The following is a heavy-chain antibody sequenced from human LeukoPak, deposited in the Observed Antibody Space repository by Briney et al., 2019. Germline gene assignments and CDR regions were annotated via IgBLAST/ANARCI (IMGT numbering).Heavy chain of an antibody. CDR3: ARRCSSSSCPFEY. CDR1: GYSFTSYW. CDR2: IDPSDSYT. V-gene: IGHV5-10-1*01. Sequence: GESLKISCKGSGYSFTSYWISWVRQMPGKGLEWMGRIDPSDSYTNYSPSFQGHVTISADKSISTAYLQWSSLKASDTAMYYCARRCSSSSCPFEYWRQGTLVTVSS. D-gene: IGHD2-2*01. J-gene: IGHJ4*02.